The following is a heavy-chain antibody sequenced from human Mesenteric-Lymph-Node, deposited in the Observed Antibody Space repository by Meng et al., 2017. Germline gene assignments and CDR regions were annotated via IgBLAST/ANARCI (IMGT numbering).Heavy chain of an antibody. Sequence: QLSQPCPGPAVPCVSMSLTCAFPGSSSSSSSWWSWVRQPPGKGLEWSGEISRSGSTNYTPSLKSRVTISVDKSKNQFSLNLSSVTAADTAVYYCARVGQWLPIDYCGQGTLVTVSS. D-gene: IGHD6-19*01. CDR3: ARVGQWLPIDY. J-gene: IGHJ4*02. CDR2: ISRSGST. CDR1: GSSSSSSSW. V-gene: IGHV4-4*02.